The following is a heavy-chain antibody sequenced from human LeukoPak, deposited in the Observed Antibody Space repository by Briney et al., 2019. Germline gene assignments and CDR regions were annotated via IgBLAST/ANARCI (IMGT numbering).Heavy chain of an antibody. Sequence: GRSLRLSCAASGFTFSSYVMHWVRQAPGKGLEWVAVISYDGSNKYYADSVKGRFTISRDNSKNTLYLQMNSLRAEDTAVYYCARDLGPTTVVTPGFDYWGQGTLVTVSS. V-gene: IGHV3-30-3*01. CDR2: ISYDGSNK. CDR1: GFTFSSYV. CDR3: ARDLGPTTVVTPGFDY. D-gene: IGHD4-23*01. J-gene: IGHJ4*02.